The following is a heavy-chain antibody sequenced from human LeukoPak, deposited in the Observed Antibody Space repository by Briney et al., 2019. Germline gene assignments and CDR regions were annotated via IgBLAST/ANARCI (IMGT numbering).Heavy chain of an antibody. CDR3: ARVAHYDFWSGPPGDV. Sequence: PSETLSLTCAVYGGSFSGYYWSWIRQPPGKELEWIGEINHSGSTNYNPSLKSRVTISVDTSKNQFSLKLSSVTAADTAVYYCARVAHYDFWSGPPGDVWGKGTTVTVSS. J-gene: IGHJ6*04. V-gene: IGHV4-34*01. CDR2: INHSGST. D-gene: IGHD3-3*01. CDR1: GGSFSGYY.